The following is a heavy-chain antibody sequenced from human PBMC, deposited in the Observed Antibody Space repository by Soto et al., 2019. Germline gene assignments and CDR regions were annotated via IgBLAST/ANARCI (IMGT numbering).Heavy chain of an antibody. Sequence: ASVKVSCKASGYTFTSYGISWVRQAPGQGLEWMGWISAYNGNTNFAKKFQGRVTMTTDTSTSKAYMELRSLSFDDTAVYYCARFLGGEAAGRWYYSYYGMDVWGQGTTVTVSS. CDR1: GYTFTSYG. J-gene: IGHJ6*02. V-gene: IGHV1-18*01. D-gene: IGHD6-13*01. CDR3: ARFLGGEAAGRWYYSYYGMDV. CDR2: ISAYNGNT.